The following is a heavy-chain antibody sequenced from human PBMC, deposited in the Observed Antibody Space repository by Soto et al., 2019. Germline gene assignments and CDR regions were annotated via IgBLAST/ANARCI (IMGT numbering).Heavy chain of an antibody. CDR1: GGSISSRNW. J-gene: IGHJ3*02. Sequence: SETLSLTCAVSGGSISSRNWWSWDRQPPGKGTEWIGEIYHSGSTNYNTSLKRQVTISVDKSKNPFSLNLSSVTAADTAVYYCASKFRELLAAAFDIWGQETMVTVSS. CDR2: IYHSGST. V-gene: IGHV4-4*02. D-gene: IGHD3-10*01. CDR3: ASKFRELLAAAFDI.